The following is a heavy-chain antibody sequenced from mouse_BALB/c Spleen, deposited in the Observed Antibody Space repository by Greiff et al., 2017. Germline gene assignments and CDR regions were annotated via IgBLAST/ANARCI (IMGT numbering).Heavy chain of an antibody. CDR1: GFNIKDTY. J-gene: IGHJ2*01. V-gene: IGHV14-3*02. Sequence: VQLKESGAELVKPGASVKLSCTASGFNIKDTYMHWVKQRPEQGLEWIGRIDPANGNTKYDPKFQGKATITADTSSNTAYLQLSSLTSEDTAVYYCTRDIYGGGYWGQGTALTVTS. CDR2: IDPANGNT. D-gene: IGHD1-1*01. CDR3: TRDIYGGGY.